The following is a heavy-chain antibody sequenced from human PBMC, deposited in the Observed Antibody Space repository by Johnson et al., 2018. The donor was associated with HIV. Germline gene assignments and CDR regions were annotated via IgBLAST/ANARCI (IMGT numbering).Heavy chain of an antibody. Sequence: VQLVESGGGVVRPGGSLRLSCAASGFSVSSNYMSWVRQAPGKGLEWVSVIYSGGSTYYADSVKGRVTISIDNSKNTLYLQMNSLRAEDTAVYYCARDRNYYDSSAQGAFDIWGQGTMVTVSS. J-gene: IGHJ3*02. CDR2: IYSGGST. D-gene: IGHD3-22*01. CDR3: ARDRNYYDSSAQGAFDI. V-gene: IGHV3-53*01. CDR1: GFSVSSNY.